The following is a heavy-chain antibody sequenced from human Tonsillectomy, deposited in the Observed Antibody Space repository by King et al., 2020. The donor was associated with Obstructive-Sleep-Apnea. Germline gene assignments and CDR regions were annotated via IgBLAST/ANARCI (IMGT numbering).Heavy chain of an antibody. J-gene: IGHJ4*02. CDR1: GFTFSSYA. Sequence: VQLVESGGGVVQPGTSLRLSCAASGFTFSSYAMHWVRQAPGKGLEWVAFISYDGRNKYYADSVKGRLTISRDNSKNTLFLQMNSLRAEDTAVYYCAREGAARELDYWGQGTLVTVSS. CDR2: ISYDGRNK. CDR3: AREGAARELDY. D-gene: IGHD1-1*01. V-gene: IGHV3-30*04.